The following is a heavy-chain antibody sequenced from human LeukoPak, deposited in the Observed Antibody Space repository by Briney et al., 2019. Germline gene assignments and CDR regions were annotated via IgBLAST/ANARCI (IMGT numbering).Heavy chain of an antibody. CDR2: ISYDGSNK. V-gene: IGHV3-30*04. J-gene: IGHJ6*03. CDR1: GFTFSTFA. CDR3: ARETGVLRYFDWLRSYYYYYYTDV. D-gene: IGHD3-9*01. Sequence: GGSLRLSCAASGFTFSTFAMIWVRQAPGKGLEWVAVISYDGSNKYYADSVKGRFTISRDNSKNTLYLQMNSLRAEDTAVYYCARETGVLRYFDWLRSYYYYYYTDVWGKGTTVTVSS.